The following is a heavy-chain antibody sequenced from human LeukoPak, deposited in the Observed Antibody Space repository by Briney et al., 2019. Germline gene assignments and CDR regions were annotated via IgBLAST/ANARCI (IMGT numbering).Heavy chain of an antibody. Sequence: GGSLRLSCAASGFNFYDHTLHWVRQLPGKGLEWVSLMNWDGGSTYYADSVKGRFTISRDTSKNSLFLQMHSLKAEDTAIYYCAKDLGKVIAAAGTAGFDSWGRGTLVTVSS. CDR3: AKDLGKVIAAAGTAGFDS. J-gene: IGHJ4*01. V-gene: IGHV3-43*01. CDR1: GFNFYDHT. D-gene: IGHD6-19*01. CDR2: MNWDGGST.